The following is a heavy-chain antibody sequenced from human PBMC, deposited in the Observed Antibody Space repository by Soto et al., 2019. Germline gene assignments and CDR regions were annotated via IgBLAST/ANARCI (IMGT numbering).Heavy chain of an antibody. CDR1: GYTFTSYA. CDR2: INAGNGNT. CDR3: AAGHYYDSSGPLGYFDY. D-gene: IGHD3-22*01. V-gene: IGHV1-3*01. Sequence: ASVKVSCKASGYTFTSYAMHWVRQAPGQRLEWMGWINAGNGNTKYSQKFQGRVTITRDMSTSTAYMELSSLRSEDTAVYYCAAGHYYDSSGPLGYFDYWGQGTLVTVSS. J-gene: IGHJ4*02.